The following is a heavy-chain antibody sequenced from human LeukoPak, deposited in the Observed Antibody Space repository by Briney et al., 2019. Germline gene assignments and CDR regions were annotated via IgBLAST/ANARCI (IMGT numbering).Heavy chain of an antibody. V-gene: IGHV3-66*02. CDR2: IYSGGST. D-gene: IGHD5-18*01. Sequence: QPGGSLRLSCAAPGFTVSSNYMSWVRQAPGKGLEWVSVIYSGGSTYYADSVKGRFTISRDNSKNTLYLQTNSLRAEDTAVYYCARRPYSSAFDIWGQGTMVTVSS. CDR1: GFTVSSNY. CDR3: ARRPYSSAFDI. J-gene: IGHJ3*02.